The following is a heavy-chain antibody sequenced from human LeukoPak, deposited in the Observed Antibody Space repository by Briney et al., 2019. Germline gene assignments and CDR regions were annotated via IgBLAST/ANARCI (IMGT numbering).Heavy chain of an antibody. D-gene: IGHD3-10*01. Sequence: PSETLSLTCTVSGGSISSYCWSWIRQPPGKGLEWIGYIYYSGSTNYNPSLKSRVTISVDTSKNQFSLKLSSVTAADTAVYYCAGTYYYGSYYMDVWGKGTTVTISS. J-gene: IGHJ6*03. V-gene: IGHV4-59*01. CDR3: AGTYYYGSYYMDV. CDR1: GGSISSYC. CDR2: IYYSGST.